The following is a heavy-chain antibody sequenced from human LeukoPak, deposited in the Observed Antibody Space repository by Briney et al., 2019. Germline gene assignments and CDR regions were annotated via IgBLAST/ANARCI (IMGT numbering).Heavy chain of an antibody. CDR3: AREGPTAMAYYYYYYMDV. V-gene: IGHV3-20*04. CDR2: INWNGGST. Sequence: ETLSLTCAVYGGSFSDYYWSWVRQAPGKGLEWVSGINWNGGSTGYADSVKGRFTISRDNAKNSLYLQMNSLRAEDTALYYCAREGPTAMAYYYYYYMDVWGKGTTVTVSS. D-gene: IGHD5-18*01. J-gene: IGHJ6*03. CDR1: GGSFSDYY.